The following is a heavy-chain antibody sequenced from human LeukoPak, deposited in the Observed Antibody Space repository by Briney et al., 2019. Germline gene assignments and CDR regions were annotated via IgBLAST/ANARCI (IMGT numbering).Heavy chain of an antibody. D-gene: IGHD3-3*01. CDR3: ARGPRVTIFGVARSYYFDY. Sequence: ASVKVSCKASGDTFSAYYMHWVRQAPGQGLEWMGIINPSGGSTSYAQKFQGRVTMTRDTSTSTVYMELSSLRSEDTAVYYCARGPRVTIFGVARSYYFDYWGQGTLVTVSS. CDR2: INPSGGST. V-gene: IGHV1-46*01. CDR1: GDTFSAYY. J-gene: IGHJ4*02.